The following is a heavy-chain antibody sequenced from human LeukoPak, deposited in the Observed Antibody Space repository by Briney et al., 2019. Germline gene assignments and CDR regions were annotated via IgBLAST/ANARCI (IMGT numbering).Heavy chain of an antibody. J-gene: IGHJ4*02. D-gene: IGHD3-22*01. CDR3: AREVSEGFDF. V-gene: IGHV3-21*01. CDR1: GCTFSGYS. CDR2: FGTRSTSI. Sequence: PGGSLRLSCTASGCTFSGYSTNWIRQASGKGLEWVSSFGTRSTSIYHAGSVKGRFAISRDNAKNSLYLQMNSLRAEDTALYYCAREVSEGFDFWGQGTLVTVSS.